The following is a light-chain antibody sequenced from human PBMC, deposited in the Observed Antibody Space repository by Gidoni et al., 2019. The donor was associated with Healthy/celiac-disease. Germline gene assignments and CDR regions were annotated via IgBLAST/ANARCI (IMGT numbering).Light chain of an antibody. CDR1: SSDVGSYNL. V-gene: IGLV2-23*01. J-gene: IGLJ3*02. Sequence: GSPGQSITISCTGTSSDVGSYNLVSWYQQHPGKAPKLMIYEGSKRPSGVSNRFSGSKSGNTASLTISGLQAEDEADYYCCSYAGSSTPWVFGGGTKLTVL. CDR2: EGS. CDR3: CSYAGSSTPWV.